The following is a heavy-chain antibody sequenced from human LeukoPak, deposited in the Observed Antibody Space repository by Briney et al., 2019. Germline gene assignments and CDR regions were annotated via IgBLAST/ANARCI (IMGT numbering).Heavy chain of an antibody. V-gene: IGHV1-69*06. CDR1: GGTFSSYA. J-gene: IGHJ4*02. D-gene: IGHD1-26*01. Sequence: ASVKVSCKASGGTFSSYATSWVRQAPGQGLEWMGGIIPIFGPANYAQKFQDRVTITADKATSTAYMELSSLRSEDTAVYYCAVAMRIVGATYFDYWGQGTLVTVSS. CDR2: IIPIFGPA. CDR3: AVAMRIVGATYFDY.